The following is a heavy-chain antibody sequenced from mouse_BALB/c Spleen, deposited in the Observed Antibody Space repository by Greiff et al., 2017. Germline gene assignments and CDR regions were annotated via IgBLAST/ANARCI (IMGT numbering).Heavy chain of an antibody. Sequence: EVQRVESGGGLVQPGGSLRLSCATSGFTFTDYYMSWVRQPPGKALEWLGFIRNKANGYTTEYSASVKGRFTISRDNSQSILYLQMNTLRAEDSATYYCARDDDWFAYWGQGTLVTVYA. J-gene: IGHJ3*01. CDR2: IRNKANGYTT. CDR1: GFTFTDYY. V-gene: IGHV7-3*02. CDR3: ARDDDWFAY.